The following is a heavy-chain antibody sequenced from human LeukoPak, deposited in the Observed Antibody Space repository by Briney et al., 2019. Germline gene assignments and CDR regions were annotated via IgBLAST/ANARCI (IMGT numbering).Heavy chain of an antibody. Sequence: ASVKVSCKASGGTFSSYAISWVRQAPGQGLEWMGGIIPIFGTANYAQKFQGRVTITTDESTSTAYMELRSLRSEDTAVYYCSGYDSSGYYPYWGQGTLVTVSS. CDR3: SGYDSSGYYPY. V-gene: IGHV1-69*05. CDR1: GGTFSSYA. D-gene: IGHD3-22*01. J-gene: IGHJ4*02. CDR2: IIPIFGTA.